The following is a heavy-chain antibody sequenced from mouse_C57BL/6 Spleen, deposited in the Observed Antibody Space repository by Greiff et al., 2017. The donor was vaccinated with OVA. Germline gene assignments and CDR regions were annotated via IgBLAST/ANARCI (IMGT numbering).Heavy chain of an antibody. CDR3: ARERLGAAMDY. CDR1: GYTFTSYW. Sequence: QVQLQQPGAELVKPGASVKMSCKASGYTFTSYWITWVKQRPGQGLEWIGDIYPGSGSTNYNEKFKSKATLTVDTSSSTAYMQRSSLTSEDSAVYYCARERLGAAMDYWGQGTSVTVSS. D-gene: IGHD2-4*01. J-gene: IGHJ4*01. CDR2: IYPGSGST. V-gene: IGHV1-55*01.